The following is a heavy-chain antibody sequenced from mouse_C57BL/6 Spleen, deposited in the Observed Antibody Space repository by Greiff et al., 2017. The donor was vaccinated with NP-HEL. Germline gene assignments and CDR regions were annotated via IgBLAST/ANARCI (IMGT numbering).Heavy chain of an antibody. CDR3: ARQDYDYDLWYFDV. Sequence: EVKLMESGGGLVQPGGSLKLSCAASGFTFSDYYMYWVRQTPEKRLEWVAYISNGGGSTYYPDTVKGRFTISRDNAKNTLYLQMSRLKSEDTAMYYCARQDYDYDLWYFDVWGTGTTVTVSS. V-gene: IGHV5-12*01. CDR1: GFTFSDYY. J-gene: IGHJ1*03. D-gene: IGHD2-4*01. CDR2: ISNGGGST.